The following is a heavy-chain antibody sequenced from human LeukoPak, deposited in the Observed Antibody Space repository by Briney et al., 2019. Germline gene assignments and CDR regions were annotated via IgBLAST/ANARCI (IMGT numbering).Heavy chain of an antibody. CDR1: GGSISSGGYS. V-gene: IGHV4-30-2*01. D-gene: IGHD2-15*01. CDR3: ARVLPYYYYGMDV. J-gene: IGHJ6*02. Sequence: PSETLSLTCAVSGGSISSGGYSWSWIRQPPGKGLGWIGYIYHSGSTYYNPSLKSRVTISVDRSKNQFSLKLSSVTAADTAVHYCARVLPYYYYGMDVWGQGTTVTVSS. CDR2: IYHSGST.